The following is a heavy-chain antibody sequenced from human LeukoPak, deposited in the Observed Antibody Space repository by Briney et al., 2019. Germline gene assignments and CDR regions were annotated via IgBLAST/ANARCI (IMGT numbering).Heavy chain of an antibody. Sequence: GESLKISCKGSGYSFTSYWIGCVRQMPGKGLEWMGIIYPGDSDTRYSPSFQGQVTISADKSISTAYLQWSSLKASDTAMYYCASGIAAAGRVFQHWGQGTLVTVSS. CDR3: ASGIAAAGRVFQH. V-gene: IGHV5-51*01. J-gene: IGHJ1*01. D-gene: IGHD6-13*01. CDR2: IYPGDSDT. CDR1: GYSFTSYW.